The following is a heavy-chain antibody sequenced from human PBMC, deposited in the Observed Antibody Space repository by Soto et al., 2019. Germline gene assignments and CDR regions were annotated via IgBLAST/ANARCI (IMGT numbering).Heavy chain of an antibody. CDR3: ARDLGGYVHLWDKSNY. J-gene: IGHJ4*02. Sequence: QVQLVESGGGVVQPGASLRLSCAASGFRFSGFAIHWVRQAPGKGLEWVAVTSFDASENFYVDSVKGRFSISRDDSHNTVFLQMNGLRPEDTGIYYCARDLGGYVHLWDKSNYWGQGTLVNVSS. CDR2: TSFDASEN. V-gene: IGHV3-30*04. CDR1: GFRFSGFA. D-gene: IGHD5-12*01.